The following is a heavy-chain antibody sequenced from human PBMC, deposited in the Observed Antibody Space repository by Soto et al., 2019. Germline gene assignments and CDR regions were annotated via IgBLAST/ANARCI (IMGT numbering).Heavy chain of an antibody. J-gene: IGHJ3*02. CDR2: ISGSGDTT. CDR1: GFTFSSDA. V-gene: IGHV3-23*01. Sequence: EVQLLESGGGLVQPGGSLRVSCAASGFTFSSDAMSWVRQAPGKGLEWVSAISGSGDTTYYADSVKGRFTISRDNSKNTLYMQMNSLRAEDTAVYYCAKGGSSWYGDGFDIWGRGTMVTVSS. CDR3: AKGGSSWYGDGFDI. D-gene: IGHD6-13*01.